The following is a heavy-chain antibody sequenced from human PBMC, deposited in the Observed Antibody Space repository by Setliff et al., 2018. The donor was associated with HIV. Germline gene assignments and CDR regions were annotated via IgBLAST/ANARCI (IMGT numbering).Heavy chain of an antibody. J-gene: IGHJ3*02. CDR1: GGSISSTNYY. D-gene: IGHD2-21*02. V-gene: IGHV4-30-4*08. CDR3: AREVDMVTTSDAFDI. Sequence: SETLSLTCTVSGGSISSTNYYWSWIRQPPGKGLEWIGYIYYSGSAAYYNPSLQSRSTISLDTSKNHFSLRLTSVTAADTAIYYCAREVDMVTTSDAFDIWGQGTMVTVSS. CDR2: IYYSGSAA.